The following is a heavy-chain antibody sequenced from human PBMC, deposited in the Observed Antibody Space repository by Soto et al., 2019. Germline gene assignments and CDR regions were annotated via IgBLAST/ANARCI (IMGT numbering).Heavy chain of an antibody. J-gene: IGHJ5*02. CDR2: INPNSGGT. Sequence: AASVKVSCKASGYTFTGYYMHWVRQAPGQGLEWMGWINPNSGGTNYAQKFQGRVTMTRDTSISTAYMELSSLRSEDTAVYYCAAGRGTNWFDPWGQGTLVTVSS. V-gene: IGHV1-2*02. D-gene: IGHD1-1*01. CDR3: AAGRGTNWFDP. CDR1: GYTFTGYY.